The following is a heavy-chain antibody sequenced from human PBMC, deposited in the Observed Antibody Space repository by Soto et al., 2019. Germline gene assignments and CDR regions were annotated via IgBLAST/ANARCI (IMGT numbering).Heavy chain of an antibody. CDR2: ISFDGKIK. J-gene: IGHJ4*02. CDR3: ARTGGDYGDYVFDY. V-gene: IGHV3-30*03. Sequence: QVQLVESGGGLVQPGRSLRLSCVGSRFTFSAYGMHWVRQATGKGLEWVTFISFDGKIKYSADSVQGRFTISRDNSKNTLYLQMNSLRPEDTAVYYCARTGGDYGDYVFDYWGQGTLVTVSS. CDR1: RFTFSAYG. D-gene: IGHD4-17*01.